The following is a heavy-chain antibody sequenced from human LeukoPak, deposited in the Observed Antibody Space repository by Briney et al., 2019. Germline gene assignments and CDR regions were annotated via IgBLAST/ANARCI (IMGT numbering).Heavy chain of an antibody. D-gene: IGHD6-19*01. V-gene: IGHV3-23*01. CDR2: ISGSGGST. CDR1: GFTFSSYA. Sequence: GGSLRLSCAASGFTFSSYAMSWVRQAPGKGLEWVSAISGSGGSTYYADSVKGQFTISRDNSKNTLYLQMNSLRAEDTAVYYCAKSRSGWYSRLDYWGQGTLVTVSS. J-gene: IGHJ4*02. CDR3: AKSRSGWYSRLDY.